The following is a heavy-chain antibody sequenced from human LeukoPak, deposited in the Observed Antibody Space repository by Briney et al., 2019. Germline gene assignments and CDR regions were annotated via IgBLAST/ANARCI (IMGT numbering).Heavy chain of an antibody. Sequence: GGSLRLSCAASGFTFSSYSMNRVRQAPGKGLEWVSYSSSSSSTIYYADSVKGRFTISRDNAKNSLYLQMNSLRAEDTAVYYCARDAAYCSSTSCYFYVSWFDPWGQGTLVTVSS. CDR1: GFTFSSYS. D-gene: IGHD2-2*01. CDR3: ARDAAYCSSTSCYFYVSWFDP. J-gene: IGHJ5*02. CDR2: SSSSSSTI. V-gene: IGHV3-48*01.